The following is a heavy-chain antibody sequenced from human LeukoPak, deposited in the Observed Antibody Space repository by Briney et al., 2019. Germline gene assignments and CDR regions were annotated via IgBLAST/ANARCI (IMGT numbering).Heavy chain of an antibody. Sequence: GGSLRLSCAASGFTFSSYSMNWVRQAPGKGLEWVSSISGSSSYIYYADSVKGRFTISRDNAKNSLYLQMNSLRAEDTAVYYCARGPGYCSSTSCYPLDYWGQGTLVTVSS. J-gene: IGHJ4*02. V-gene: IGHV3-21*01. D-gene: IGHD2-2*01. CDR2: ISGSSSYI. CDR1: GFTFSSYS. CDR3: ARGPGYCSSTSCYPLDY.